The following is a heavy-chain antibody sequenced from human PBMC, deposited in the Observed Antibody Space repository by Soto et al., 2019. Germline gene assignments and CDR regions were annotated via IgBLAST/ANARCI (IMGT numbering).Heavy chain of an antibody. Sequence: EVQLVESGGGLVQPGGSLRLSCAASGFTVSSNYMSWVRQAPGKGLEWVSVIYSGGSTYYADSVKGRFTISRHNSKNTLYLQMNSLRAEDKAEYYCARVVQLEYTERYFDLWGRGTLVTVSS. CDR3: ARVVQLEYTERYFDL. CDR1: GFTVSSNY. CDR2: IYSGGST. J-gene: IGHJ2*01. D-gene: IGHD1-1*01. V-gene: IGHV3-53*04.